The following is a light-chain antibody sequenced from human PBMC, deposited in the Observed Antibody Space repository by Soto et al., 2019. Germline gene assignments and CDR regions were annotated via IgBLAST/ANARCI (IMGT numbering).Light chain of an antibody. Sequence: DIQMTQSPSTLSASVGDRVPITCRASQSISRWLAWYQQTPGKAPNLLXYDAFNLKNGVPSRFSGYGSGTELTLTINSLQPDDFATYYCQQYHSYSTRPFGQGTQVDIK. CDR2: DAF. V-gene: IGKV1-5*01. CDR1: QSISRW. J-gene: IGKJ1*01. CDR3: QQYHSYSTRP.